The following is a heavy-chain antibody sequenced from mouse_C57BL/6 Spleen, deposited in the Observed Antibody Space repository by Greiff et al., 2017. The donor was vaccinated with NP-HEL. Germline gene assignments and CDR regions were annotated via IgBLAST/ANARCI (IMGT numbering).Heavy chain of an antibody. CDR1: GFTFSSYG. Sequence: EVMLVESGGDLVKPGGSLKLSCAASGFTFSSYGMSWVRQTPDKRLEWVATISSGGSYTYYPDSVKGRCTISRDNAKNTLYLQMSSLKSEDTAMYYCARFYGSNAMDYWGQGTSVTVSS. V-gene: IGHV5-6*02. J-gene: IGHJ4*01. CDR2: ISSGGSYT. CDR3: ARFYGSNAMDY. D-gene: IGHD1-1*01.